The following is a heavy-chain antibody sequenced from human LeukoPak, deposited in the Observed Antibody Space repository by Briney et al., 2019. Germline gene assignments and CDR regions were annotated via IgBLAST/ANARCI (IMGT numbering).Heavy chain of an antibody. CDR2: IGSSGSTI. CDR1: GFTFSSYE. Sequence: PGGSLRLSCAASGFTFSSYEMNWVRQAPGKGLEWVSYIGSSGSTIYYADSVKGRFTISRDNAQNSLYLQMNNLRAEDTAVYYCATGGWLLSYWGQGSLVTVSS. CDR3: ATGGWLLSY. J-gene: IGHJ4*02. V-gene: IGHV3-48*03. D-gene: IGHD3-9*01.